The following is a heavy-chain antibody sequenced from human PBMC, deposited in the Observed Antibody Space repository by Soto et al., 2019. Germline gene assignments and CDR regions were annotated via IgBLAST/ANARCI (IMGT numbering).Heavy chain of an antibody. CDR1: EYSFTKRNRC. CDR2: ISYTGRT. D-gene: IGHD7-27*01. V-gene: IGHV4-61*03. J-gene: IGHJ6*02. CDR3: AREWGLLPYYVMNC. Sequence: SAPLSPTGLVSEYSFTKRNRCWPWVRQPPGKGLEWIGYISYTGRTNYNPSLQSRVTISVDTSKNDFSLNLSSVTAADTAVYFCAREWGLLPYYVMNCWRHGTSVSVSS.